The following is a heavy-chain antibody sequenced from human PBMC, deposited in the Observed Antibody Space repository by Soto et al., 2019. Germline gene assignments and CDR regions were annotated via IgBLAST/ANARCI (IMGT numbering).Heavy chain of an antibody. D-gene: IGHD2-2*01. Sequence: EPQLLESGGGLGHPGGSLRLSCAASGFTFSSYGMSWVRQAPGKGLEWVAAISGSGVSTYYADSVRGRSTISRDNSKKTGDLQMNSLRAEDTAVYYCAKFYCLSTMCQAPAAKSTGGFEIWGQGTLVTVSS. CDR1: GFTFSSYG. V-gene: IGHV3-23*01. CDR3: AKFYCLSTMCQAPAAKSTGGFEI. CDR2: ISGSGVST. J-gene: IGHJ3*02.